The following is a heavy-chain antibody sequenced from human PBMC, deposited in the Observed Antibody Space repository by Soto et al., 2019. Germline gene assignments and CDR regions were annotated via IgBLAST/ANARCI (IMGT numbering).Heavy chain of an antibody. J-gene: IGHJ4*02. D-gene: IGHD4-17*01. CDR3: ARGTTLDY. CDR2: IYYSGST. CDR1: GASISSYY. V-gene: IGHV4-59*01. Sequence: SETLSLTCTVSGASISSYYWSWIRQPPGKGLEYIGFIYYSGSTNYNPSLKSRVTMSVDTSKNQFSLRLSSVTAADTAVYYCARGTTLDYWGQGMLVTVSS.